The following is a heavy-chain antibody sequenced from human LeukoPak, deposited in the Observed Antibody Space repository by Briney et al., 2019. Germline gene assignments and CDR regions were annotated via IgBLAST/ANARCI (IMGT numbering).Heavy chain of an antibody. CDR2: ISADNGNT. D-gene: IGHD6-13*01. J-gene: IGHJ3*02. Sequence: GASVKVSCKASGYTFTSYGISWVRQAPGQGLEWMGWISADNGNTKYPQNLQGRVTMTTDTSTSTAYMELRSLRSDDAAVYYCARDRIIAAAGTGDAFDIWGQGTMVTVSS. CDR1: GYTFTSYG. CDR3: ARDRIIAAAGTGDAFDI. V-gene: IGHV1-18*01.